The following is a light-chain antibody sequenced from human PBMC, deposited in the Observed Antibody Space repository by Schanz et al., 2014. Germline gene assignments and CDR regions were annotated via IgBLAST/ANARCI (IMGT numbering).Light chain of an antibody. J-gene: IGKJ2*01. CDR3: QHYHSWPYT. V-gene: IGKV3D-15*01. CDR2: GAF. CDR1: QSVSSS. Sequence: EIVMTQSPATLSVSPGEGVTLSCRASQSVSSSLAWYQQKPGQAPRLLIFGAFSRAAGIPDRFSGSGSGTEFTLTISSLQPEDLAVYYCQHYHSWPYTFGQGSKLDIK.